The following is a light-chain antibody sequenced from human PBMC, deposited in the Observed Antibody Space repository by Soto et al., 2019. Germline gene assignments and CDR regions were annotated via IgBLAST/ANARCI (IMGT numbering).Light chain of an antibody. CDR1: HSISSTY. CDR2: DAS. Sequence: PGDRATLSCGASHSISSTYLAWYQQKPGLAPRLLIYDASSRATGIPDRFSGSGSGTDFTLTISRLEPEDFAVYYCQQYGNSPWTFGQGTKVEIK. CDR3: QQYGNSPWT. V-gene: IGKV3D-20*01. J-gene: IGKJ1*01.